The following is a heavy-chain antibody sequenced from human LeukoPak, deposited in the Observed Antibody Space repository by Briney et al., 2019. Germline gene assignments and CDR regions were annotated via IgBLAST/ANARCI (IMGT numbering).Heavy chain of an antibody. CDR3: ARGYDSSGYLHLFDY. V-gene: IGHV4-59*01. J-gene: IGHJ4*02. D-gene: IGHD3-22*01. Sequence: SETLSLTCTVSGDSINNYCWTWIRQPPGKGLEWIGDIYYSGSTNYNPSLKSRVTISVDTSKNQFSVKLSSVTAADTAVYYCARGYDSSGYLHLFDYWGQGILVTVSS. CDR2: IYYSGST. CDR1: GDSINNYC.